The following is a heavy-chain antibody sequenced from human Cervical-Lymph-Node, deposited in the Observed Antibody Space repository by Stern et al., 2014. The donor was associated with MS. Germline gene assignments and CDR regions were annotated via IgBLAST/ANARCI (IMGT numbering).Heavy chain of an antibody. J-gene: IGHJ4*02. Sequence: MQLVESGADVKKPGASGRVSCKASGYTFTAYNMHCLRRAPVQPLEWMGRITPKSGVTNYAQKFQDRVTMTRDTSISTVYMELSRLRSNDTAMYYCATRRGCSGGSCSSRSLDYWGQGTLVTVSS. CDR2: ITPKSGVT. V-gene: IGHV1-2*06. D-gene: IGHD2-15*01. CDR3: ATRRGCSGGSCSSRSLDY. CDR1: GYTFTAYN.